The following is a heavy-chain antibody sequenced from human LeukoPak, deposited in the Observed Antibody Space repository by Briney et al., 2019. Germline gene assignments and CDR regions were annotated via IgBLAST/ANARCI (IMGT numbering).Heavy chain of an antibody. J-gene: IGHJ6*03. D-gene: IGHD2-2*01. Sequence: SETLSLTCAVYGGSFSGYYWSWIRQPPGKGLEWIGEINHSGSTNYNPSLKSRVTISVDTSKNQFSLKLSSVTAADTAVYYCARAVPAAIYYYYYMDVWGNGTTVTVSS. CDR1: GGSFSGYY. CDR2: INHSGST. CDR3: ARAVPAAIYYYYYMDV. V-gene: IGHV4-34*01.